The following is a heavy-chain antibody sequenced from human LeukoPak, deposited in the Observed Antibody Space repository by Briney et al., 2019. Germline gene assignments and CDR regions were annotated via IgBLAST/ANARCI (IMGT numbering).Heavy chain of an antibody. CDR1: GYTFTSYY. J-gene: IGHJ6*03. V-gene: IGHV1-46*01. CDR2: INPSGGST. Sequence: ASVKVSCKASGYTFTSYYMHWARQAPGQGLEWMGIINPSGGSTSYAQKFQGRVTMTRDTSTSTVYMELSSLRSEDTAVYYCARGGSVLLWFGEYNRYYMDVWGKGTTVTISS. D-gene: IGHD3-10*01. CDR3: ARGGSVLLWFGEYNRYYMDV.